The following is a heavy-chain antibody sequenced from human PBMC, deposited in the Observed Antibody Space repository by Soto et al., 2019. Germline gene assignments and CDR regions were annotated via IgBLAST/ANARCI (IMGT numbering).Heavy chain of an antibody. CDR3: TSPSNPYSTSDY. J-gene: IGHJ4*02. V-gene: IGHV3-72*01. CDR1: GFAFSDHY. D-gene: IGHD3-16*01. Sequence: EVQLVESGGGLVQPGGSLRLSCAASGFAFSDHYMDWVRQTPGKGLEWVARSRSKAKSYTTDYATSVKGRFIISRDDSKHSLYLQMSSLKDEDTAIYYCTSPSNPYSTSDYWGQGTLVTVSS. CDR2: SRSKAKSYTT.